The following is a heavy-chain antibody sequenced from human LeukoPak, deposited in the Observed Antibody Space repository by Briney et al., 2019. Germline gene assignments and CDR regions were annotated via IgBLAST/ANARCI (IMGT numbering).Heavy chain of an antibody. V-gene: IGHV3-53*01. Sequence: PGGSLRLSCTVSGFTVSSNSMSWVRQAPGKGLEWVSFIYSDNTHCSYSVKGRFTISRDNSKNTLYLQMNSLRAEDTAVYYCARRAGAYPHPYDYWGQGTLVTVSS. CDR3: ARRAGAYPHPYDY. CDR1: GFTVSSNS. CDR2: IYSDNT. J-gene: IGHJ4*02. D-gene: IGHD3-16*01.